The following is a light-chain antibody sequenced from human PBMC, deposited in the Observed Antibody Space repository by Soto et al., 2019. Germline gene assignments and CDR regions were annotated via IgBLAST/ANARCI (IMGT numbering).Light chain of an antibody. CDR3: SSYTSSSLYV. V-gene: IGLV2-14*01. CDR1: ISDVGGYNY. J-gene: IGLJ1*01. CDR2: DVS. Sequence: QSLLTQPASVSGSPGQSITISYTGTISDVGGYNYVSWYQQLPGKAPKLMIYDVSDRPSGVSNRFSGSKSGNTASLTISGLQAEDEADYYCSSYTSSSLYVFGTGTKVTVL.